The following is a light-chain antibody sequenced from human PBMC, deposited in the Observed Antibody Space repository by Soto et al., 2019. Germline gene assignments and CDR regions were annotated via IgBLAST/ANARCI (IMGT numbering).Light chain of an antibody. J-gene: IGKJ1*01. CDR1: QSISSSY. CDR2: GAS. V-gene: IGKV3-20*01. CDR3: RQYGRT. Sequence: EIVLTQSPGTLSLSPGEKATHSCRASQSISSSYLAWYQQKPGQAPRLLIYGASSRATGIPDRFSGSGSGTDFTLTISRLEPEDFAVYYCRQYGRTFGQGTKV.